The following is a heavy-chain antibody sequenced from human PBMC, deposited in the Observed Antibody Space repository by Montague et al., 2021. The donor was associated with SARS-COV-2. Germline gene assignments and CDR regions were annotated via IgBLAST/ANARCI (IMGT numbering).Heavy chain of an antibody. D-gene: IGHD6-13*01. Sequence: SETLSLTCAVSGGSVSSGGYYWSWILQPPGKGLEWIGYIYYSGSTNYXXXLKSRVTISLDTSKNQFSLKLTSVTAADTAVYYCARVSLAAAATRSDYWGQGTLVTVSS. CDR3: ARVSLAAAATRSDY. V-gene: IGHV4-61*08. CDR2: IYYSGST. CDR1: GGSVSSGGYY. J-gene: IGHJ4*02.